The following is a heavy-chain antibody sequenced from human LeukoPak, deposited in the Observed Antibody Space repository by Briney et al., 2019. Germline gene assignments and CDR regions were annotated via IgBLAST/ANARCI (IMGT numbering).Heavy chain of an antibody. D-gene: IGHD6-13*01. Sequence: PSETLSLTCAVYGGSFSGYYWSWIRQPPGKGLEWIGEINHSGSTNYNPSLKSRVTISVDTSKNQFSLKLRSVTAADTAVYYCASSSWALSYFDYWGQGTLVTVSS. J-gene: IGHJ4*02. CDR2: INHSGST. V-gene: IGHV4-34*01. CDR3: ASSSWALSYFDY. CDR1: GGSFSGYY.